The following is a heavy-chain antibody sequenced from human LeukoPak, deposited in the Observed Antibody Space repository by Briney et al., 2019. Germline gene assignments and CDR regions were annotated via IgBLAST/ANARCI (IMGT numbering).Heavy chain of an antibody. CDR1: GGSISSYY. CDR3: ARDPTAVAGTSPSP. J-gene: IGHJ3*01. D-gene: IGHD6-19*01. Sequence: SETLSLTCTVSGGSISSYYWSWIRQPPGKGLEWIGYIYYSGSTNYNPSLKSRVTTSVDTSKNQFSLKLSSVTAADTAVYYCARDPTAVAGTSPSPWGQGTMVTVSS. V-gene: IGHV4-59*01. CDR2: IYYSGST.